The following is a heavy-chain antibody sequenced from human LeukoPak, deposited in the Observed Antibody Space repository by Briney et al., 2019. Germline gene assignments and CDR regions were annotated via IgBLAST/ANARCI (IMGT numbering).Heavy chain of an antibody. D-gene: IGHD3-22*01. CDR2: ISGSGGST. J-gene: IGHJ4*02. Sequence: GGSLRLSCAASGFTFRSYAMSWVRQAPGKGLEWGSAISGSGGSTDYADSVKGRFTISRDNSKNTLYMQMNSLRAEDTAVYYCASYDSSGYYHYFDYWGQGTLVTVSS. CDR3: ASYDSSGYYHYFDY. V-gene: IGHV3-23*01. CDR1: GFTFRSYA.